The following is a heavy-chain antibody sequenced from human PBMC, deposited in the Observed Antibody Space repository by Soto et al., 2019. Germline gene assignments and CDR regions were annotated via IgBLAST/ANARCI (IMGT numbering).Heavy chain of an antibody. J-gene: IGHJ3*02. CDR3: ARDYRYGGPGEPFDI. V-gene: IGHV3-30-3*01. D-gene: IGHD5-18*01. CDR1: GFTFSDDG. Sequence: QEQLVESGGGVVQPGRSLRLSCAASGFTFSDDGFHWVRQAPGKGLEWVAFISYDGNKKFHADSVKGRFTISRDDSKTSLYLQMNSLMVVDVAVYYCARDYRYGGPGEPFDIWGQGTTVTVSS. CDR2: ISYDGNKK.